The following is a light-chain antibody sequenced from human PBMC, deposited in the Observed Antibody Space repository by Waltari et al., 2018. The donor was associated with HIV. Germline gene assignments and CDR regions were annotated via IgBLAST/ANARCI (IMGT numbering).Light chain of an antibody. CDR2: LGF. Sequence: DIVMTQSPLSLPVTPGGPASISCRSSQSLLHSNGYNYLDWYLQKPGQSPQLLIYLGFNRASGVPDRFSGTGSRTDFTLKISRVEAEDVGVYYCMQALQTPLTFGPGTKVDIE. J-gene: IGKJ3*01. CDR1: QSLLHSNGYNY. CDR3: MQALQTPLT. V-gene: IGKV2-28*01.